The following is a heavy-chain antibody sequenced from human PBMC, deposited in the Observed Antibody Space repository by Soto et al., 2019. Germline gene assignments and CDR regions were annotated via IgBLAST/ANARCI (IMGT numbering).Heavy chain of an antibody. D-gene: IGHD2-2*01. V-gene: IGHV4-31*03. CDR2: ISYSGSA. CDR3: ARLLCSGNSCSLGGGFDI. J-gene: IGHJ3*02. CDR1: GVSVTSGGFF. Sequence: VLLQESGPGLVEPSQTLSLTCTVSGVSVTSGGFFWSWIRHHPAKGLEWIGYISYSGSAYYSPSLKSRVSIAADTSINQFSLRLTSLTAADTAVYFFARLLCSGNSCSLGGGFDIWGQGTTVTVSS.